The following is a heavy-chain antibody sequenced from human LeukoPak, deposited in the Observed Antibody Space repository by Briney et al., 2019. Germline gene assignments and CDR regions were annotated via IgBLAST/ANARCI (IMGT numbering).Heavy chain of an antibody. Sequence: PGGSLRLSCAASGFTFSSYAMSWVRQAPGEGLEWFSAISGSGGSTYYADSVKGRFTISRDNSKNTLYLQMNSLRAEDTAVYYCARNPGPITIYLGIDYWGQGTLVTVSS. CDR2: ISGSGGST. D-gene: IGHD3-9*01. V-gene: IGHV3-23*01. CDR3: ARNPGPITIYLGIDY. CDR1: GFTFSSYA. J-gene: IGHJ4*02.